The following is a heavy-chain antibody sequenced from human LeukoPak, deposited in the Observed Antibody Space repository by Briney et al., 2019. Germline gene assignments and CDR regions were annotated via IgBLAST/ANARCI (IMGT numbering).Heavy chain of an antibody. CDR2: INPSGGST. D-gene: IGHD3-22*01. J-gene: IGHJ4*02. CDR1: GYTFTSYY. CDR3: ARGPYYYDSSGPGGGY. V-gene: IGHV1-46*01. Sequence: ASVKVSCKAPGYTFTSYYMHWVRQAPGQGLEWMGIINPSGGSTSYAQKFQGRVTMTRDTSTSTVYMELSSLRSEDTAVYYCARGPYYYDSSGPGGGYWGQGTLVTVSS.